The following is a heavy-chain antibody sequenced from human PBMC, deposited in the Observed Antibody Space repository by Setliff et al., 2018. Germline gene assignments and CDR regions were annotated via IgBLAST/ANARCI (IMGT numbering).Heavy chain of an antibody. CDR1: GYTFTSHY. D-gene: IGHD3-22*01. Sequence: GASVKVSCKASGYTFTSHYMHWVRQAPGLGLEWMGTINPSSGRTSYAQKFQGRVTMTRDTSTSTVYMDMSSLRSEDTAVYYCARGVFPYHYEGAFDIWGQGTMVTVSS. CDR2: INPSSGRT. CDR3: ARGVFPYHYEGAFDI. V-gene: IGHV1-46*01. J-gene: IGHJ3*02.